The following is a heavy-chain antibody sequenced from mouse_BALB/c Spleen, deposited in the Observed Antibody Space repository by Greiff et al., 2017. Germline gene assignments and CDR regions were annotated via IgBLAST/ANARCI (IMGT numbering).Heavy chain of an antibody. CDR2: IDPANGNT. CDR3: ASCYDGYYYAMDY. CDR1: GFNIKDTY. D-gene: IGHD2-3*01. V-gene: IGHV14-3*02. J-gene: IGHJ4*01. Sequence: EVQLQQSGAELVKPGASVKLSCTASGFNIKDTYMHWVKQRPEQGLEWIGRIDPANGNTKYDPKFQGKATITADTSSNTAYLQLSSLTSEDTAVYYCASCYDGYYYAMDYWGQGTSVTVSS.